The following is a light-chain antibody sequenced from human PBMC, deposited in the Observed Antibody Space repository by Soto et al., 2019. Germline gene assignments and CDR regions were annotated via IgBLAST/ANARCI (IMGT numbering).Light chain of an antibody. CDR2: DAS. CDR3: QQRSNWPT. J-gene: IGKJ2*01. V-gene: IGKV3-11*01. Sequence: EIVLTQSPATLSLSPGERATLSCRASQSVSSYLAWYQQKPGQAPRLLIYDASNRATGIPARFSGSGSGTDLTLTIGSLEPEDFAVYYCQQRSNWPTFGQGTKLEIK. CDR1: QSVSSY.